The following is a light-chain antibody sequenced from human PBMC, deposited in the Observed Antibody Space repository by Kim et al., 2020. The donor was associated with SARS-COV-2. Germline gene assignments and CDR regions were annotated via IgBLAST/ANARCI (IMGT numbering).Light chain of an antibody. CDR2: DVN. J-gene: IGLJ1*01. CDR1: SNDIGTYDF. CDR3: CSYVGISARV. Sequence: GPAITISCAGTSNDIGTYDFVTWYQQQPGKAPKLVIYDVNKRPSGISSRFSGSKSGNTASLTISGLQAEDEAEYYCCSYVGISARVFGTGTKVTVL. V-gene: IGLV2-23*02.